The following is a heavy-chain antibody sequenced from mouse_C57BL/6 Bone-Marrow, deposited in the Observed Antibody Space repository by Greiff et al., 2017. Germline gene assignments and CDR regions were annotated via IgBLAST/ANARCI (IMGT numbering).Heavy chain of an antibody. J-gene: IGHJ2*01. V-gene: IGHV1-50*01. D-gene: IGHD4-1*01. CDR2: IDPSDSDT. CDR3: TGNGDERDY. Sequence: VQLQQPGAELVKPGASVKLSCKASGYTFTSYWMQWVKQRPGQGLEWIGEIDPSDSDTNPNQKFKGKATLTVDTSSSTAYMPLGSLTSVYSAVYYCTGNGDERDYWGQGTTLTVSS. CDR1: GYTFTSYW.